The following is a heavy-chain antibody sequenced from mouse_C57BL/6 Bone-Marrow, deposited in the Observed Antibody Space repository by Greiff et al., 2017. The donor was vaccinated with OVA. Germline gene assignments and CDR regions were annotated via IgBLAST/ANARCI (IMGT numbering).Heavy chain of an antibody. CDR2: IDPETGGT. Sequence: VKLQESGAELVRPGASVTLSCKASGYTFTDYEMHWVKQTPVHGLEWIGAIDPETGGTAYNQKFKGKAILTADKSSSTAYMELRSLTSEDSAVYYCTRLDYYDYDVDYWGQGTTLTVSS. D-gene: IGHD2-4*01. CDR3: TRLDYYDYDVDY. V-gene: IGHV1-15*01. CDR1: GYTFTDYE. J-gene: IGHJ2*01.